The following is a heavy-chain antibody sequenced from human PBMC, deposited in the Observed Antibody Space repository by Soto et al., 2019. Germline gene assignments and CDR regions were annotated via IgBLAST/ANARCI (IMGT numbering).Heavy chain of an antibody. CDR2: MNPNSGNT. CDR3: ARDNIAAAVSYNWFDP. J-gene: IGHJ5*02. D-gene: IGHD6-6*01. CDR1: GYTFTSYY. V-gene: IGHV1-8*02. Sequence: ASVKVSCKASGYTFTSYYMHWVRQATGQGLEWMGRMNPNSGNTGYAQKFQGRVTMTRNTSISTAYMELSSLRSEDTAVYYCARDNIAAAVSYNWFDPWGQGTLVTVSS.